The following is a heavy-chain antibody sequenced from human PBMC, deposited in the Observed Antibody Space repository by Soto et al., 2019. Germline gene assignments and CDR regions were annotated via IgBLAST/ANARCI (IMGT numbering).Heavy chain of an antibody. CDR2: IWYDGSNK. J-gene: IGHJ5*02. V-gene: IGHV3-33*01. CDR3: AIDSSYDQEWFYR. CDR1: GFTFSSYG. Sequence: QVQLVESGGGVVQPGRSLRLSCAASGFTFSSYGMHWVRQAPGKGLEWVAVIWYDGSNKYYADSVKGRFTISRDNPKNTLYLQMTSQTANDTAVSYCAIDSSYDQEWFYRWGQGTLVTVSA. D-gene: IGHD5-18*01.